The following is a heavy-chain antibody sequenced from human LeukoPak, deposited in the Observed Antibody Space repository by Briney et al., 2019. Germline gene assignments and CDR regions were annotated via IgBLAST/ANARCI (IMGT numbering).Heavy chain of an antibody. Sequence: SETLSLTCTVSGGSISSSSYYWGWIRQPPGKGLEWIGSIYYSGSTYYNPSLKSRVTISVDTSKNQFSLKLSSVTAADTAVYYCARRGRVVGYWGQGTLVTVSS. CDR2: IYYSGST. J-gene: IGHJ4*02. CDR3: ARRGRVVGY. V-gene: IGHV4-39*01. CDR1: GGSISSSSYY. D-gene: IGHD1-26*01.